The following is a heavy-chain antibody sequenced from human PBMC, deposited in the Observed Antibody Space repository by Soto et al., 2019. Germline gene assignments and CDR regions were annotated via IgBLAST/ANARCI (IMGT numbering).Heavy chain of an antibody. Sequence: SETLSVTWTVSGGSISSYYWSWIRQPPGKGLEWIGYIYDSGSTNYNPSLKSRVTISVDTSKNQFSLKLTSVTAADTAVYYCARDKITGLFDYWGQGTLVTVSS. CDR2: IYDSGST. V-gene: IGHV4-59*12. CDR3: ARDKITGLFDY. CDR1: GGSISSYY. J-gene: IGHJ4*02. D-gene: IGHD2-8*02.